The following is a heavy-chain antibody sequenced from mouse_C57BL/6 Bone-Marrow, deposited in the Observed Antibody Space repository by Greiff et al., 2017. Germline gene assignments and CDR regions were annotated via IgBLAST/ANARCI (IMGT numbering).Heavy chain of an antibody. Sequence: DVHLVESGGGLVKPGGSLKLSCAASGFTFSDYGMHWVRQAPEKGLEWVAYISSGSSTIYYADTVKGRFTISRDNAKNTLFLQMTSLRSEDTAMYYCEREGHTVVAPYYAMDYWGQGTSVTVSS. CDR3: EREGHTVVAPYYAMDY. D-gene: IGHD1-1*01. V-gene: IGHV5-17*01. CDR1: GFTFSDYG. CDR2: ISSGSSTI. J-gene: IGHJ4*01.